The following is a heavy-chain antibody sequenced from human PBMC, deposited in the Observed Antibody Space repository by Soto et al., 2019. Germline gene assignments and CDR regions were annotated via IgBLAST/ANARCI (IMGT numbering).Heavy chain of an antibody. CDR1: GYNFDTYW. CDR2: IDPIDSYT. D-gene: IGHD6-19*01. Sequence: GESLKISCKGSGYNFDTYWINWVRQTPGKGLEWMGRIDPIDSYTNYSPSFQGHVTISADKSISTAYLQWSSLKASDTAMYYCATSVAGTYYYYGMDVWGQGTTVTVSS. J-gene: IGHJ6*02. V-gene: IGHV5-10-1*01. CDR3: ATSVAGTYYYYGMDV.